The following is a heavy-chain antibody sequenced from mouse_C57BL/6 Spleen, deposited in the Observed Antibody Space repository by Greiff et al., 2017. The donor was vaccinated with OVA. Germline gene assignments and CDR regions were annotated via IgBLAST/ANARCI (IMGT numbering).Heavy chain of an antibody. V-gene: IGHV1-52*01. J-gene: IGHJ2*01. Sequence: QVQLQQPGAELVRPGSSVKLSCKASGYTFTSYWMHWVKQRPIQGLEWIGTIDPYASETHYNQKFKDKATVTVDKSSSPAYMQLSGLTSEDSAVYYCARGGITTVVADDDWGQGTTLTVSS. CDR3: ARGGITTVVADDD. CDR2: IDPYASET. CDR1: GYTFTSYW. D-gene: IGHD1-1*01.